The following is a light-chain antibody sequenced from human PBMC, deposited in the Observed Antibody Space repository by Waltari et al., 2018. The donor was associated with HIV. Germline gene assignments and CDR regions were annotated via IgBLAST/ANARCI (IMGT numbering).Light chain of an antibody. J-gene: IGLJ3*02. V-gene: IGLV1-47*01. CDR1: RSNIGNND. CDR3: DAWDDSLSGRV. Sequence: QSVLTQPPSASGTPGPRVTISCSGSRSNIGNNDVYWFQQLPGTAPKLLIYRNNQRPSGVPDRFTGSKSGTSVSLAISGLRSEDEADYYCDAWDDSLSGRVFGGGTKLTVL. CDR2: RNN.